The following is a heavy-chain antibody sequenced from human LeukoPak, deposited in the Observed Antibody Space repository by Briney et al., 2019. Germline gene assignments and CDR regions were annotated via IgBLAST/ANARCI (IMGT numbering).Heavy chain of an antibody. Sequence: ASVKVSCTASGYTFTSYYMHWVRQAPGQGLEWMGIINPSGGSTSYAQKFQGRVTMTRDMSTSTVYMELSSLRSEDTAVYYCARAGVYYYYMDVWGKGTTVTVSS. CDR1: GYTFTSYY. V-gene: IGHV1-46*01. J-gene: IGHJ6*03. CDR3: ARAGVYYYYMDV. CDR2: INPSGGST.